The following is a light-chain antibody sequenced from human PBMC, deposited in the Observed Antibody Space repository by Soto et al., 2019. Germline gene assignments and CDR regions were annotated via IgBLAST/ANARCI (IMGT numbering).Light chain of an antibody. J-gene: IGKJ1*01. CDR1: QSLSSSL. Sequence: EIVLTQSQATRSVSPGERATLSWRASQSLSSSLFAWYQQKPAQAPRVVIYGVSSRATGIPDRFSGGGSGRNFTLTISRLETEDFAVYDGQQYESPWWTFCQGTKVDI. CDR3: QQYESPWWT. CDR2: GVS. V-gene: IGKV3-20*01.